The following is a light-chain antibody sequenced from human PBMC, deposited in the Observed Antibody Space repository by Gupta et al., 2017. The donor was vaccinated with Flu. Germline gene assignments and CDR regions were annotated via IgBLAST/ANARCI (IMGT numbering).Light chain of an antibody. CDR2: GKN. CDR3: NSRDSSGNHVV. Sequence: SSVLSQDPAVSVALGQTVRTTCQGDSLRSYYASWYQQKPGQAPVLVIYGKNNRPSGIPDRFSGSSSGNTASLTITGAQAEDEADYYCNSRDSSGNHVVFGGGTKLTVL. CDR1: SLRSYY. J-gene: IGLJ2*01. V-gene: IGLV3-19*01.